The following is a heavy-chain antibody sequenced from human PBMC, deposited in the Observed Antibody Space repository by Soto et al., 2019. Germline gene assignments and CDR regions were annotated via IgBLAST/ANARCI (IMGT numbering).Heavy chain of an antibody. CDR1: GGSISSYY. J-gene: IGHJ4*02. Sequence: PSETLSLTCTVSGGSISSYYWSWIRQAPGKGLEWVSGIIGSGDTTFYDDSVKGRFTISRDNSKNTLYLQMSSLRAEDTAVYYCAKKRIVRSTSWPFDLWGQGTLVTVFS. V-gene: IGHV3-23*01. D-gene: IGHD1-26*01. CDR3: AKKRIVRSTSWPFDL. CDR2: IIGSGDTT.